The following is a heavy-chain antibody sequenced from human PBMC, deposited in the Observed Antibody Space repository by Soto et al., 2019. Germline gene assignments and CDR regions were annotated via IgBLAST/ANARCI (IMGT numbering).Heavy chain of an antibody. J-gene: IGHJ6*02. D-gene: IGHD3-3*01. CDR1: GFSFNNFA. CDR3: GRDLHTIFGVVIRGSALDV. CDR2: ISGSGFAT. Sequence: EVQLLETGGDFVQSGGSLRLTCTASGFSFNNFAMTWVRQLPGKGLEWVAGISGSGFATYYADSVKGRFTISRDNSKNTVYLETNSLRAEDTAVYYCGRDLHTIFGVVIRGSALDVWGQGTTVTVSS. V-gene: IGHV3-23*01.